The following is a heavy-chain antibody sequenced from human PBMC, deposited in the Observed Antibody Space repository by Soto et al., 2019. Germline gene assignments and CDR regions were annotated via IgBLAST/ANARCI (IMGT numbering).Heavy chain of an antibody. CDR1: GGTFSSYA. CDR2: IIPIFGTA. D-gene: IGHD3-22*01. J-gene: IGHJ3*02. CDR3: AGDLSQNYYDSSGYDAFDI. Sequence: QVQLVQSGAEVKKPGSSVKVSCKASGGTFSSYAISWVRQAPGQGLEWMGGIIPIFGTANYAQKFQGRVTITADESTSTAYMEMSSLRSEDTAVYYCAGDLSQNYYDSSGYDAFDIWGQGTMVTVSS. V-gene: IGHV1-69*01.